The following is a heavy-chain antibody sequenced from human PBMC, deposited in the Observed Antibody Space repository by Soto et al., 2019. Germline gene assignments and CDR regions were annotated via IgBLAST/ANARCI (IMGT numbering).Heavy chain of an antibody. CDR2: IYHSGNT. J-gene: IGHJ4*02. CDR1: GDSISSSNW. D-gene: IGHD3-9*01. V-gene: IGHV4-4*02. Sequence: ASETLSLTCAVSGDSISSSNWWTWVRQPPGKGLEWIGEIYHSGNTNYNPSLRSRVTISVDKSKNQFSLKLNFVTAADTGTYYCAHKGPEDWPLDYWGQGTLVTVSS. CDR3: AHKGPEDWPLDY.